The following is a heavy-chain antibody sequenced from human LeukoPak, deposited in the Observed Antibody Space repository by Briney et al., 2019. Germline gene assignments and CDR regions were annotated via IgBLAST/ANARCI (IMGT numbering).Heavy chain of an antibody. CDR2: ISSSGSTI. J-gene: IGHJ6*02. CDR1: GFTFSSHE. V-gene: IGHV3-48*03. D-gene: IGHD6-19*01. CDR3: ARETVAGTFYYGMDV. Sequence: RTGGSLRLSCAASGFTFSSHEMNWVRQAPGKGLEWVSYISSSGSTIYYADSVKGRFTISRDNAKNSLYLQMNSLRAEDTAVYYCARETVAGTFYYGMDVWGQGTTVTVSS.